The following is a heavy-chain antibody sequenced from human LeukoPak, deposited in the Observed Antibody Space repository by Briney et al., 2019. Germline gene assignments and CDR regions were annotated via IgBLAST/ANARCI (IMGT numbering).Heavy chain of an antibody. CDR2: IYSGGTT. D-gene: IGHD3-22*01. Sequence: GSLRLCCAASGFTVSTNYLSWVRQAPGKGLGWVSVIYSGGTTHYADSAKGRFTISRDNSKNTLYLQMNSLRVEDTAVYYCARTYYYDSSGPDWGQGTLVTVSS. V-gene: IGHV3-66*01. J-gene: IGHJ4*02. CDR1: GFTVSTNY. CDR3: ARTYYYDSSGPD.